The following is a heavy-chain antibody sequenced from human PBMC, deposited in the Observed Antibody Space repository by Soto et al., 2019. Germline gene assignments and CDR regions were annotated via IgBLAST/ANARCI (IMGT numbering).Heavy chain of an antibody. J-gene: IGHJ3*02. CDR1: GYTFTSYA. Sequence: ASVKVSCKASGYTFTSYAMHWVRQAPGQGLEWMGWISAYNGNTNYAQKLQGRVTMTTDTSTSTAYMELRSLRSDDTAVYYCARDGHYSSGWNDAFDIWGQGTMVTVSS. D-gene: IGHD6-19*01. V-gene: IGHV1-18*01. CDR2: ISAYNGNT. CDR3: ARDGHYSSGWNDAFDI.